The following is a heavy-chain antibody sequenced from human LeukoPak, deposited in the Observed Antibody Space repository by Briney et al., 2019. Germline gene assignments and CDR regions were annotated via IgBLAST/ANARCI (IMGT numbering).Heavy chain of an antibody. CDR3: ATGNYYAFDI. CDR2: LNSDGSST. J-gene: IGHJ3*02. D-gene: IGHD1-7*01. CDR1: GFTFSSDW. Sequence: PGGSLRLSCAASGFTFSSDWMPWVRQAPGKGLVWVSCLNSDGSSTSYADSVRGRFTISRDNAKNTLYLQMNSLRAEDTALYYCATGNYYAFDIWGQGTMVTVSS. V-gene: IGHV3-74*01.